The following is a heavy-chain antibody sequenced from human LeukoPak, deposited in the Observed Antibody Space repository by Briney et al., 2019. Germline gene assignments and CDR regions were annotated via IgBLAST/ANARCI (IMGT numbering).Heavy chain of an antibody. CDR1: GFTFSDYY. J-gene: IGHJ6*02. D-gene: IGHD5-18*01. Sequence: PGGSLTLSCAASGFTFSDYYMSWIRQAPGKGLERVSYISSGGSTIYYADSLKGRFTISRDNTKNSLYVQMHSLRAEDTAVYYCARDGWLWLSGSLTYYYYGMDVWGQGTTVTVSS. CDR2: ISSGGSTI. CDR3: ARDGWLWLSGSLTYYYYGMDV. V-gene: IGHV3-11*01.